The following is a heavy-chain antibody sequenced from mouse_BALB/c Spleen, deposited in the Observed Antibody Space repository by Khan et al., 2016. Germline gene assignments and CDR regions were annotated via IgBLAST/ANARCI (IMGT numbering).Heavy chain of an antibody. V-gene: IGHV3-2*02. J-gene: IGHJ2*01. CDR1: GYSITSGYG. CDR3: ARTARIKY. Sequence: EVQLQESGPGLVKPSQSLSLTCTVTGYSITSGYGWNWIRQFPGNKLEWMGYISYSGSTNYNPSLKSRISITRDTSKYQIFLQLNSVTTEDTATYYCARTARIKYWGQGTTLTVSS. CDR2: ISYSGST. D-gene: IGHD1-2*01.